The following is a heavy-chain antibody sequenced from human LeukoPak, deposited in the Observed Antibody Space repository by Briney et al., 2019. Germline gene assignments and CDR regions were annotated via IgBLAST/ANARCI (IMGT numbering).Heavy chain of an antibody. CDR1: GGTFSSYA. CDR3: ARDLIEKTYYYDSSGYYIFDY. Sequence: SVKVSCKASGGTFSSYAISWVRQAPGQGLEWMGGIIPIFGTANYAQKFQGRVTITADESTSTAYMERSSLRSEDTAVYYCARDLIEKTYYYDSSGYYIFDYWGQGTLVTVSS. D-gene: IGHD3-22*01. V-gene: IGHV1-69*13. CDR2: IIPIFGTA. J-gene: IGHJ4*02.